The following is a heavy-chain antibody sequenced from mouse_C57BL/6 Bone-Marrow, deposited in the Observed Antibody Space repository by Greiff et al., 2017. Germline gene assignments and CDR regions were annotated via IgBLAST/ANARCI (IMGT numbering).Heavy chain of an antibody. CDR2: IHPNSGST. J-gene: IGHJ4*01. D-gene: IGHD2-1*01. CDR3: ARFYYCNYYAMDY. CDR1: GYTFTSYW. Sequence: QVQLQQPGAELVKPGASVKLSCKASGYTFTSYWMHWVKQRPGQGLEWIGMIHPNSGSTNYNEKFKSKATLTVDKSSSTAYMPLSSLTSEDSAVYYCARFYYCNYYAMDYWGQGTSVTVSS. V-gene: IGHV1-64*01.